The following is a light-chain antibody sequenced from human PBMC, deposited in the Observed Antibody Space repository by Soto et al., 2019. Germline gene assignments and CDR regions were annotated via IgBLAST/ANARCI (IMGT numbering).Light chain of an antibody. CDR1: QSVSSSY. V-gene: IGKV3-20*01. Sequence: EIVLTQSPGTLALSPGERATLSCRASQSVSSSYLAWYQQKPGQAPRLLICGASSRATGIPDRFSGSGSGTDFTLTTSRLEPEYFAVYYCQQYGSSPVTFGQGTKVEI. J-gene: IGKJ1*01. CDR3: QQYGSSPVT. CDR2: GAS.